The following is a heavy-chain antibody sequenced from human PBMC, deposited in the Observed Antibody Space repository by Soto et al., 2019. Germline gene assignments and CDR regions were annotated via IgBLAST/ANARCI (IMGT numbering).Heavy chain of an antibody. CDR3: ARSPYYDFWSGYLDYYYYYMDV. J-gene: IGHJ6*03. Sequence: PSQTLSLTCVISGDSVSSNSAAWSWIRQSPSRGLEWLGRTYYRSRWYNDYAVSVRSRITVNADTSKNQFSLHLNSVTPEDTAVYYCARSPYYDFWSGYLDYYYYYMDVWGKGTTVTVSS. CDR1: GDSVSSNSAA. D-gene: IGHD3-3*01. V-gene: IGHV6-1*01. CDR2: TYYRSRWYN.